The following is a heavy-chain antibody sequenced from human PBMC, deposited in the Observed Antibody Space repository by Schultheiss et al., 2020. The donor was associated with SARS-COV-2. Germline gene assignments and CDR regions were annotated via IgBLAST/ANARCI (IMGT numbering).Heavy chain of an antibody. J-gene: IGHJ4*02. D-gene: IGHD6-13*01. CDR2: ISYDGSNK. CDR3: ARGIHIAAAGHRFDY. CDR1: GFTFSSYA. Sequence: GGSLRLSCAASGFTFSSYAMHWVRQAPGKGLEWVAVISYDGSNKYYADSVKGRFTISRDNSKNTLYLQMNSLRAEDTAVYYCARGIHIAAAGHRFDYWGQGTLVTVSS. V-gene: IGHV3-30-3*01.